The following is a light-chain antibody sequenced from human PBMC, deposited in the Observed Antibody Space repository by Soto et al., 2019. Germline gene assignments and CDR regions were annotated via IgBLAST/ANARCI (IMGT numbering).Light chain of an antibody. V-gene: IGKV3-20*01. Sequence: EIELTQSPGTLSLSPGESATLSCRVSQTTSPKYVAWYQKRRVLAPRLLVYGAAKRAAGIPDRFRSSGSGSEFSLTISGLEHEDVAVYYCRQFYSSPPVIFGQGTRLEIK. J-gene: IGKJ5*01. CDR1: QTTSPKY. CDR2: GAA. CDR3: RQFYSSPPVI.